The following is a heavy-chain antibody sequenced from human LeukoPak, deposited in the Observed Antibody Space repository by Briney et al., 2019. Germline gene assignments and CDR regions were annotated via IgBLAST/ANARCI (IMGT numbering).Heavy chain of an antibody. V-gene: IGHV4-59*01. CDR3: ARAPYGSATNNYYMDV. D-gene: IGHD3-10*01. J-gene: IGHJ6*03. CDR1: GGSISSYH. CDR2: FYYSGST. Sequence: SETLSLTCTVSGGSISSYHWSWIRQPPGKGLEWIGFFYYSGSTNYNPSLKSRVTISIDTSKNQFSLKLSSVTAADTAVYYCARAPYGSATNNYYMDVWGKGTTVIVSS.